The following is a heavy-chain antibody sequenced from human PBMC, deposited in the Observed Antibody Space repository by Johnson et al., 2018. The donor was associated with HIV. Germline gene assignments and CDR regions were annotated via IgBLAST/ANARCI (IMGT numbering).Heavy chain of an antibody. Sequence: QMQLVESGGGVVQPGRSLRLSCVASGFTFSNFGMHWVRQAPGKGLEWVTFIRYDGTNKYYADSVRGRFTISRDNSKNTLYLQMNSLRAEDTAVYYCANGRLAAHDAFDIWGQGTMVTVSS. CDR3: ANGRLAAHDAFDI. CDR1: GFTFSNFG. CDR2: IRYDGTNK. J-gene: IGHJ3*02. D-gene: IGHD1-26*01. V-gene: IGHV3-30*02.